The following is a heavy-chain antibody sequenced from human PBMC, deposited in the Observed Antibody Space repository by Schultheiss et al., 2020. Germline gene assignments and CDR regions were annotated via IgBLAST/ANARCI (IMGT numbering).Heavy chain of an antibody. V-gene: IGHV3-9*01. Sequence: GGSLRLSCAASGFTFGDYAMHWVRQAPGKGLEWVSGISWNSGSIGYADSVKGRFTISRDNAKNSLYLQMNSLRAEDTAVYYCAKDLVKIAARVAFDYWGQGTLVTVSS. CDR3: AKDLVKIAARVAFDY. D-gene: IGHD6-6*01. CDR2: ISWNSGSI. CDR1: GFTFGDYA. J-gene: IGHJ4*02.